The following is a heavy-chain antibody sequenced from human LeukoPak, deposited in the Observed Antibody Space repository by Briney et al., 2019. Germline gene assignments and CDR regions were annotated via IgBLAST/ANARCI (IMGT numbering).Heavy chain of an antibody. D-gene: IGHD2-15*01. V-gene: IGHV3-21*01. Sequence: PGGSLRLSCAASGFTFSSYSINWVRQAPGKGPEWVSSISSSSRYIYYADSVKGRFTISRDNAKNSLYLQMNSLRAEDTAVYYCARRLVAALDGMDVWGQGTTVTVSS. CDR1: GFTFSSYS. CDR3: ARRLVAALDGMDV. J-gene: IGHJ6*02. CDR2: ISSSSRYI.